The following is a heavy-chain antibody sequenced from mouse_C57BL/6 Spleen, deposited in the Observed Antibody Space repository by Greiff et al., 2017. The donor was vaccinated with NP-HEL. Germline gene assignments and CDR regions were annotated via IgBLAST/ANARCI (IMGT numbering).Heavy chain of an antibody. D-gene: IGHD1-1*01. CDR1: GFTITDDY. CDR2: IDPEDGDT. J-gene: IGHJ4*01. V-gene: IGHV14-4*01. CDR3: TTRGYGSNYYAMDY. Sequence: EVQLQQSGAELVRPGASVKLSCTASGFTITDDYMHWVKQRPEQGLEWIGWIDPEDGDTEYDPKFKGKATITADTSSNTAYLQLSSLTSEDTAVYYCTTRGYGSNYYAMDYWGQGTSVTVSS.